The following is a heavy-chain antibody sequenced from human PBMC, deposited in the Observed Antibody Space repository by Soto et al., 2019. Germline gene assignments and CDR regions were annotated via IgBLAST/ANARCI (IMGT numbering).Heavy chain of an antibody. J-gene: IGHJ5*02. CDR3: ARDRGYSKRSGWFDP. CDR2: IYYSGST. D-gene: IGHD4-4*01. V-gene: IGHV4-31*03. CDR1: GGSISSCGYY. Sequence: SETLSLTCTVSGGSISSCGYYWSWIRQHRGKGLEWIGYIYYSGSTYYNPSLKSRVTISVDTSKNQFSLKLSSVTAADTAVYYCARDRGYSKRSGWFDPWGQGTLVTVSS.